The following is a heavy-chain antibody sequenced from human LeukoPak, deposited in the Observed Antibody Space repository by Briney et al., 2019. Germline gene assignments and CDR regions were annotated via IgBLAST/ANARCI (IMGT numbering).Heavy chain of an antibody. V-gene: IGHV4-59*01. D-gene: IGHD6-13*01. Sequence: SETLSLTCTVSGGSISSYYWSWIRQPPGKGLEWIGYIYYSGSTKYNPSLKSRVTISVDTSKNQFSLKLSSVTAAGTAVYYCASSGRASSWYYFDYWGQGTLVTVSS. CDR3: ASSGRASSWYYFDY. CDR1: GGSISSYY. J-gene: IGHJ4*02. CDR2: IYYSGST.